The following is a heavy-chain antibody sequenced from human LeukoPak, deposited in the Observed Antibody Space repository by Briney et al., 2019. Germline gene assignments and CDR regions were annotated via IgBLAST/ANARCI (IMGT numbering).Heavy chain of an antibody. Sequence: SETLSLTCAVYGGSFSSYYWSWIRQPPGKGLEWIGEINHSGSTNYNPSLKSRVTISVDTSKNQFSLKLSSVTAADTAVYYCARGYYDSSGYIVWGQGTLVTVSS. J-gene: IGHJ4*02. V-gene: IGHV4-34*01. D-gene: IGHD3-22*01. CDR3: ARGYYDSSGYIV. CDR1: GGSFSSYY. CDR2: INHSGST.